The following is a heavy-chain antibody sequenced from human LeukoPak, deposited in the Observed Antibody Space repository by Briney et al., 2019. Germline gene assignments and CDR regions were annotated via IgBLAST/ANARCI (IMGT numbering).Heavy chain of an antibody. CDR1: GLHFSGTA. CDR2: ISHDGMNA. J-gene: IGHJ5*02. V-gene: IGHV3-23*01. CDR3: AKDGAQYSSGPECDP. Sequence: GGSLRLSSAASGLHFSGTAMSWVRQAPGKGLEWVSAISHDGMNAYYADSVKGRFTISRDNSKKTVSLEMSSLTAADTGVYYCAKDGAQYSSGPECDPRGQGALVTVSP. D-gene: IGHD6-19*01.